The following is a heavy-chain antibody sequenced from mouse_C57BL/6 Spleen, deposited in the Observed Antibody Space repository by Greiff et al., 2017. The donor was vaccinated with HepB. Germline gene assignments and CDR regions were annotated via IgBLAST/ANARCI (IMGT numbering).Heavy chain of an antibody. CDR3: ARSYYGSSSLGYFDV. D-gene: IGHD1-1*01. CDR2: IDPSDSYT. CDR1: GYTFTSYW. V-gene: IGHV1-69*01. J-gene: IGHJ1*03. Sequence: QVQLQQSGAELVMPGASVKLSCKASGYTFTSYWMHWVKQRPGQGLEWIGEIDPSDSYTNYNQKFKGKSTLTVDKSSSTAYMQLSSLTSEDSAVYYCARSYYGSSSLGYFDVWGTGTTVTVSS.